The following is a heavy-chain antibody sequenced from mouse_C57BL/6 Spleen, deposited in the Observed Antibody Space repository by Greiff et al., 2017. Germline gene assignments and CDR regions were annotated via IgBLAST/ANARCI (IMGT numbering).Heavy chain of an antibody. CDR3: ARGPYAMDY. CDR1: GYTFTSYW. CDR2: IDPSDSYT. V-gene: IGHV1-50*01. J-gene: IGHJ4*01. Sequence: VQLQQPGAELVKPGASVKLSCKASGYTFTSYWMQWVKQRPGQGLEWIGEIDPSDSYTNYNQKFKGKATLTVDTSSSPAYMQLSSLTSEDSAVYYCARGPYAMDYWGQGTSVTVSS.